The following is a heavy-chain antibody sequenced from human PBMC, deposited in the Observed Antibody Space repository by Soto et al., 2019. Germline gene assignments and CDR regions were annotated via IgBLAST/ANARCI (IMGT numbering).Heavy chain of an antibody. CDR2: INQSGTT. J-gene: IGHJ6*02. Sequence: PSETLSLTCAVNGGSFREYYWSWLRQPPGKGLEWIGEINQSGTTHYNPSLKRRINISIDTSKNQFSLNLTSVTAADTATYYCARDIITVIGGEIYYSFGMDVWGQGPTVTVS. V-gene: IGHV4-34*01. D-gene: IGHD3-10*01. CDR3: ARDIITVIGGEIYYSFGMDV. CDR1: GGSFREYY.